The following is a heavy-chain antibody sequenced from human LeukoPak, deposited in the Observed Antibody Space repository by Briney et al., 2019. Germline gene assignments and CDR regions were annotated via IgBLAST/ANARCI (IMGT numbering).Heavy chain of an antibody. J-gene: IGHJ3*02. D-gene: IGHD3-3*01. Sequence: ASVKVSCKASGYTFTGYYMHWVRQAPGQGLEWMGWINPNSGGTNYAQKFQGRVTMTRDTSISTAYMELSRLRSDDTAVYYCARDLQYYDFWSGYSQYDAFDIWGQGTMVTVSS. V-gene: IGHV1-2*02. CDR1: GYTFTGYY. CDR3: ARDLQYYDFWSGYSQYDAFDI. CDR2: INPNSGGT.